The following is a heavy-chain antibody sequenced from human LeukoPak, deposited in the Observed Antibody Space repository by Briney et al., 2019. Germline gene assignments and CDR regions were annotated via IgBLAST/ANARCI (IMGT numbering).Heavy chain of an antibody. D-gene: IGHD6-6*01. CDR2: IYTSGST. CDR1: GGSISSYY. CDR3: ARDPPKYSSSSWPYYGMDV. Sequence: SETLPLTCTVSGGSISSYYWSWIRQPAGKGLEWIGRIYTSGSTNYNPSLKSRVTMSVDTSKNQFFLKLSSVTAADTAVYYCARDPPKYSSSSWPYYGMDVWGQGTTVTVSS. J-gene: IGHJ6*02. V-gene: IGHV4-4*07.